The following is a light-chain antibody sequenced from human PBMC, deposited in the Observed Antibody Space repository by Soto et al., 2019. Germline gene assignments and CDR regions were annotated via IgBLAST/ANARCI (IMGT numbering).Light chain of an antibody. V-gene: IGKV3-20*01. Sequence: EIVLTQSPGTLSLSPGEGATLSCRASQRVTNNYLAWYQQKPGQAPRLLIHGASSRATGIPDRFSGSGSGTDFTLTIRKLEPQDFAVYYCQQYCCSPLTFGGGTKVEI. CDR1: QRVTNNY. CDR3: QQYCCSPLT. CDR2: GAS. J-gene: IGKJ4*01.